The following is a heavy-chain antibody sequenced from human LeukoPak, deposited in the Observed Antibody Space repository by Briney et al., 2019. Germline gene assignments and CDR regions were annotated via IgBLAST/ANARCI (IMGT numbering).Heavy chain of an antibody. CDR1: GYTFTSYG. Sequence: ASVNVSCKATGYTFTSYGISWVGQAPGQGLEWMGWISSNSDNTNYAQKLQGRVTMTTDTSTSTAYMELRSLRSDDTALYFRARDWGSIKVIADYWGQGTLVTVSS. D-gene: IGHD7-27*01. CDR2: ISSNSDNT. CDR3: ARDWGSIKVIADY. J-gene: IGHJ4*02. V-gene: IGHV1-18*01.